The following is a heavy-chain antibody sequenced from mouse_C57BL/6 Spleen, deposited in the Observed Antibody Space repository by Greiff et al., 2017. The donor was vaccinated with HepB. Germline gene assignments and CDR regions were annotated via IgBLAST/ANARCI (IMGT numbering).Heavy chain of an antibody. CDR3: AREVSYFDV. V-gene: IGHV3-6*01. CDR1: GYSITSGYY. CDR2: ISYDGSN. Sequence: VQLQQSGPGLVKPSQSLSLTCSVTGYSITSGYYWNWIRQFPGNKLEWMGYISYDGSNNYNPSLKNRISITRDTSKNQFYLKLNSVTTEDTATYYCAREVSYFDVWGTGTTVTVSS. J-gene: IGHJ1*03.